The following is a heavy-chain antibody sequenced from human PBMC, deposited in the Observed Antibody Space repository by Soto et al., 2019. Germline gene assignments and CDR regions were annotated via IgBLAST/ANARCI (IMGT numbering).Heavy chain of an antibody. V-gene: IGHV3-23*01. D-gene: IGHD3-10*01. CDR1: RFTFNRHA. Sequence: PGGSLRLSCTASRFTFNRHAMTWVRQAPGKGLEWVSGLSDSGGSIYYADSVKGRFTISRDNSMNTLYLQMNGLRLDDTAVYYCVTAVRTRLDNWGPGTLVTVSS. CDR3: VTAVRTRLDN. J-gene: IGHJ4*02. CDR2: LSDSGGSI.